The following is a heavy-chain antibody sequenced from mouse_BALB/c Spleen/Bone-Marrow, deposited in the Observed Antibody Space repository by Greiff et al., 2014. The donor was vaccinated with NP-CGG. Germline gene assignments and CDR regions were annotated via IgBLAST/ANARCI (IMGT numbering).Heavy chain of an antibody. D-gene: IGHD1-2*01. V-gene: IGHV5-6*01. CDR1: GFNISSSD. CDR3: ARNSYGSWYFDV. CDR2: ISRCGGYT. Sequence: VQLQQSGGDLVKPGGSLKLSCAASGFNISSSDMSWVRQTPDKRLEWVASISRCGGYTYYPDSVKGRFTISRDNAKNTLSLQMSSLKSEDTAMYYCARNSYGSWYFDVWGAGTTVTVSS. J-gene: IGHJ1*01.